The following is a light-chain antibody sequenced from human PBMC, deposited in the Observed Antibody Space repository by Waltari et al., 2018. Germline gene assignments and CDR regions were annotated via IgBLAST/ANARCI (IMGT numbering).Light chain of an antibody. CDR1: QSLLHSDGYNY. J-gene: IGKJ1*01. CDR3: QQSYSTLSWT. Sequence: DIVMTQSPLSLPVTPGEPSSISCRSSQSLLHSDGYNYLDWYLQKPGQSPQLLIYWASNRASGVPDRFSGSGSGTDFTLTINTLQPEDFATYYCQQSYSTLSWTFGQGTKVEMK. CDR2: WAS. V-gene: IGKV2-28*01.